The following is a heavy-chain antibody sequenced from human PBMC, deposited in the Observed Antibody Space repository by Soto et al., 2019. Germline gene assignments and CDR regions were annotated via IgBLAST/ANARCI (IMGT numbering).Heavy chain of an antibody. CDR2: IRFDGSNI. D-gene: IGHD1-26*01. V-gene: IGHV3-33*01. Sequence: GGSLRLSCAVSEIIFSGYGMHWVRQAPGKGLEWVAVIRFDGSNIHYADSVKGRFTISRDNSKNTLYLQMDSLRAEDTAVYYCARDGVGGTVFFGYLELWGQGALVTVSS. CDR1: EIIFSGYG. J-gene: IGHJ4*02. CDR3: ARDGVGGTVFFGYLEL.